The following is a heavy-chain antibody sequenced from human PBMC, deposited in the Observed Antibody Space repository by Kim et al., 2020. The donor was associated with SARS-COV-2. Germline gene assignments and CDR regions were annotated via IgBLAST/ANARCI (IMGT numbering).Heavy chain of an antibody. CDR1: GFTFGSYA. CDR2: ISGSGGST. J-gene: IGHJ6*03. V-gene: IGHV3-23*01. CDR3: AKDRGGYCSSTSCYYYYYMDV. D-gene: IGHD2-2*01. Sequence: GGSLRLSCAASGFTFGSYAMSWVRQAPGKGLEWVSAISGSGGSTYYADSVKGRFTISRDNSKNTLYLQMNSLRAEDTAVYYCAKDRGGYCSSTSCYYYYYMDVWGKGTTVTVSS.